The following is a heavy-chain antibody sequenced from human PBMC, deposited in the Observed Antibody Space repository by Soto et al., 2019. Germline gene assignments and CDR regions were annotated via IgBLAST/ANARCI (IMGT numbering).Heavy chain of an antibody. D-gene: IGHD1-1*01. Sequence: EVQLVESGGGLVKPGGSLRLSCAASGFTFTRYSMNWVRQAPGKGLEWVSSISSTTNYIDYADSMKGRFTISRDNDKNSVYLDMNSLRAEDTAVYYCARKYEDPTWNFDYWGQGTLVTVSS. CDR3: ARKYEDPTWNFDY. CDR2: ISSTTNYI. J-gene: IGHJ4*02. V-gene: IGHV3-21*01. CDR1: GFTFTRYS.